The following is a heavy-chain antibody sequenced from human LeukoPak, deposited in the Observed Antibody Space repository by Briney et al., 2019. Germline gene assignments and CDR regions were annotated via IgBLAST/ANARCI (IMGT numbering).Heavy chain of an antibody. CDR2: ISYDGSNK. V-gene: IGHV3-30*18. J-gene: IGHJ6*02. D-gene: IGHD3-3*01. CDR1: GFTFSSYG. CDR3: AKGWRGMDV. Sequence: GGSLRLSCAASGFTFSSYGMHWVRQAPGKGLEWVAVISYDGSNKYYADSVKGRFTISRDNSKNTLYLQMNSLRAEDTAVYYCAKGWRGMDVWGQGTTVTVSS.